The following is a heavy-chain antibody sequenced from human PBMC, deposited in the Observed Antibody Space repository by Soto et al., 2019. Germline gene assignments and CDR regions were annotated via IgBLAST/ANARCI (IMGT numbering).Heavy chain of an antibody. V-gene: IGHV5-51*01. Sequence: GESLKISCQGSGYIFTTYCLVWVRQMPGEGLEWMGLIYPGDSDTRYSPSFQGPVTISADKSSSTAYLQWSSLKASDTAIYYWARLQGENRAGASDYYYTLDVWGQGTTVTSP. CDR3: ARLQGENRAGASDYYYTLDV. CDR1: GYIFTTYC. D-gene: IGHD6-19*01. CDR2: IYPGDSDT. J-gene: IGHJ6*02.